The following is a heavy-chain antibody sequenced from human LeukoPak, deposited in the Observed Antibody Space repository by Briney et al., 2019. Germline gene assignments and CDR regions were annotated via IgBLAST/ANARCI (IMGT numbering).Heavy chain of an antibody. CDR1: GGSISSYY. J-gene: IGHJ4*02. CDR3: ARTPERCLQFLDY. Sequence: SETLSLTCPVSGGSISSYYWSWIRQPPGKGLEWIGYIYYSGSTNYNPSLKSRVTISVDTSKNQFSLKLSSVTAADTAVYYCARTPERCLQFLDYWGQGTLVTVSS. CDR2: IYYSGST. D-gene: IGHD5-24*01. V-gene: IGHV4-59*08.